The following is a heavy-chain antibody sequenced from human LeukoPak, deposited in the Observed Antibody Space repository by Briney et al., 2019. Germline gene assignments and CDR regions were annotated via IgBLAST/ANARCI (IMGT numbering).Heavy chain of an antibody. D-gene: IGHD6-19*01. CDR1: GFTFSSYA. V-gene: IGHV3-30-3*01. J-gene: IGHJ4*02. CDR3: ARGIEVAGAFGY. CDR2: ISYDGSNK. Sequence: PGGSLRLSCAASGFTFSSYAMHWVRQAPVKGLEWVAVISYDGSNKYYADSVKGRFTISRDNSKNTLYLQMNSLRAEDTAVYYCARGIEVAGAFGYWGQGTLVTVSS.